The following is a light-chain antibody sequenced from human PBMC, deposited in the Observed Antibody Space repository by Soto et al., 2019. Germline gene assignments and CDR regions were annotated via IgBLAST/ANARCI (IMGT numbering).Light chain of an antibody. CDR3: QQYGGSPPIT. CDR1: QSVSSSY. CDR2: GAS. Sequence: EIVLTQSPGTLSLSPGERATLSCRASQSVSSSYLAWYQQKPGQAPRLLIYGASRRATGIPDRFSGSGSGTDFTLTISRLEPEDFAVYYCQQYGGSPPITLAQGTRLEIK. J-gene: IGKJ5*01. V-gene: IGKV3-20*01.